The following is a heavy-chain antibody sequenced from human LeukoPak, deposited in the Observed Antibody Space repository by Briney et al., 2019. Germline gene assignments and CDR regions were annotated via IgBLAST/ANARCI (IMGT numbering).Heavy chain of an antibody. J-gene: IGHJ3*02. CDR2: ISYDGSNK. CDR1: GFTFSSYA. CDR3: AREFDGRDAFDI. Sequence: PGGSLRLSCAASGFTFSSYAMHWVRQAPGKGLEWVAVISYDGSNKYYADSVKGRFTISRDNSKNTLYLQMNSLRAEDTAVYYCAREFDGRDAFDIWGQGTMVTVSS. D-gene: IGHD5-24*01. V-gene: IGHV3-30-3*01.